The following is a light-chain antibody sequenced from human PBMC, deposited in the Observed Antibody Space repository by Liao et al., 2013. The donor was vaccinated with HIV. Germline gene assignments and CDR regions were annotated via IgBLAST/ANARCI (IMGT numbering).Light chain of an antibody. CDR3: QAWDSNTAGV. V-gene: IGLV3-1*01. CDR2: EDT. CDR1: KLGDKY. Sequence: SYELTQPPSMSASPGQTVSITCSGDKLGDKYVCWYQQKPGQSPVLVIYEDTKRPSGIPERFSGSNSGNTATLTISGTQAMDEADYFCQAWDSNTAGVFGTGTKVTVL. J-gene: IGLJ1*01.